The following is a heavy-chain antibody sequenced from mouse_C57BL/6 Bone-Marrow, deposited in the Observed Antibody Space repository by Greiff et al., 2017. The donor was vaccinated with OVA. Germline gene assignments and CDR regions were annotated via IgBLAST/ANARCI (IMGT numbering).Heavy chain of an antibody. CDR1: GFTFSSYA. Sequence: EVKLVESGGGLVKPGGSLKLSCAASGFTFSSYAMSWVRQTPEKRLEWVATISDGGSYTYYPDNVKGRFTISRDNAKNNLYLQMSPLKSEDTAMYYCARDEYYGSSSTWFAYWGQGTLCTVSA. CDR3: ARDEYYGSSSTWFAY. V-gene: IGHV5-4*01. J-gene: IGHJ3*01. D-gene: IGHD1-1*01. CDR2: ISDGGSYT.